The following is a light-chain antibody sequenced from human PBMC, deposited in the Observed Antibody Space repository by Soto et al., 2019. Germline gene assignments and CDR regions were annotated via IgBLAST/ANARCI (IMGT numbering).Light chain of an antibody. CDR3: SSYTGSNNYV. J-gene: IGLJ1*01. CDR1: SSDVGGYNF. CDR2: EVT. Sequence: QSVLTQPPSASGSPGQSVTISCTGTSSDVGGYNFVSCYQQHPGKAPKLRIYEVTKRPSGVPDPFSGSKSGNTASLTVSWLQAHDDADYYCSSYTGSNNYVFGTGTKVTVL. V-gene: IGLV2-8*01.